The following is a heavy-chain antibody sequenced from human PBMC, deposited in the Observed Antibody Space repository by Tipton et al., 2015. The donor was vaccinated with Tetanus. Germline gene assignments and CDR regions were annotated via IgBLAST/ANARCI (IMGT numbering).Heavy chain of an antibody. CDR2: TYYRGST. D-gene: IGHD4-17*01. Sequence: TLSLTCTVSGASIGSISYYWSWIRQPPGKGLGWIGYTYYRGSTGYNPSLKSRGTISIDSSKNQFSLKLTSVTAADTAVYYWARDERYGDYVYWGQGALVTVSS. V-gene: IGHV4-61*01. J-gene: IGHJ4*02. CDR3: ARDERYGDYVY. CDR1: GASIGSISYY.